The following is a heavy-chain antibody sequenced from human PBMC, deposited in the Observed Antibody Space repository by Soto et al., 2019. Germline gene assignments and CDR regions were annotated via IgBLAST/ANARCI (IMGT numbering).Heavy chain of an antibody. CDR1: GGTFSSYA. J-gene: IGHJ3*01. V-gene: IGHV1-69*13. D-gene: IGHD3-22*01. Sequence: ASVKVSCKASGGTFSSYAISWVRQAPGQGLEWMGGIIPIFGTANYAQKFQGRVTITADESTSTAYMELSSLRSEDTAVYYCARGTRLTYYYVISGYYRHHDAFDFWGQGTMVTLS. CDR2: IIPIFGTA. CDR3: ARGTRLTYYYVISGYYRHHDAFDF.